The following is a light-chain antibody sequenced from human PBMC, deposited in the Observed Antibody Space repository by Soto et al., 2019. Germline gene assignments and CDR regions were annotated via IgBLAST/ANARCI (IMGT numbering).Light chain of an antibody. CDR3: QSYDSSLSGYV. CDR2: GSS. CDR1: SSNIGAGYD. J-gene: IGLJ1*01. Sequence: QTVLTQPPSVSGAPGQRVTISCTGSSSNIGAGYDVHWYQQLPEAAPKLLIYGSSNRPSGVPDRFSGSKSGTSASLAITGLQAEDEADYYCQSYDSSLSGYVFGTGTKVTVL. V-gene: IGLV1-40*01.